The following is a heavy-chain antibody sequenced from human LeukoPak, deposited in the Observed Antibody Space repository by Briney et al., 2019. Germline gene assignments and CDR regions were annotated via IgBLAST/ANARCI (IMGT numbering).Heavy chain of an antibody. CDR3: ARGGYYYYMDV. CDR1: GYSISSGDY. Sequence: SETLSLTCAVSGYSISSGDYWGWIRQPPGKGLEWIGSIYHSGSTYYNPSLKSRVTISVDRSKNQFSLKLSSVTAADTAAYYCARGGYYYYMDVWGKGTTVTVSS. J-gene: IGHJ6*03. CDR2: IYHSGST. V-gene: IGHV4-38-2*01. D-gene: IGHD3-16*01.